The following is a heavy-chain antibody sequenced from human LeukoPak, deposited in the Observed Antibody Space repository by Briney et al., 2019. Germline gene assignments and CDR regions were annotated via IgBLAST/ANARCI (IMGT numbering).Heavy chain of an antibody. D-gene: IGHD3-22*01. J-gene: IGHJ4*02. CDR3: AGSIFTYYYDSSGYYYVQDY. CDR1: GFTFSSYS. CDR2: ISSSSSYI. Sequence: PGGSLRLSCAASGFTFSSYSMNWVRQAPGKGLEWVSSISSSSSYIYYTDSVKGRFTISRDNAKNSLYLQMNSLRAEDTAVYYCAGSIFTYYYDSSGYYYVQDYWGQGTLVTVSS. V-gene: IGHV3-21*01.